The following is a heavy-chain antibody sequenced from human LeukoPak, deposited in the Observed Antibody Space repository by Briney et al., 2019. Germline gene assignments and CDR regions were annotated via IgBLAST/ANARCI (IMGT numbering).Heavy chain of an antibody. V-gene: IGHV3-15*01. J-gene: IGHJ4*02. CDR1: GFYFSDYH. Sequence: GGSLRLSCVSSGFYFSDYHMSWVRQAPGKGLEWVGRIKSKTDGGTTDYAAPVKGRFTISRDDSSNTLYLQMNSLKTEDTAVYYCTTDKRDSGGYYYGIFDYWGQGTLVTVSS. CDR3: TTDKRDSGGYYYGIFDY. D-gene: IGHD3-22*01. CDR2: IKSKTDGGTT.